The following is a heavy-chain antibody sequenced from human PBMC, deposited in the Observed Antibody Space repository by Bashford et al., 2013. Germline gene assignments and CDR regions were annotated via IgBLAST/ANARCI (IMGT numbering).Heavy chain of an antibody. CDR1: GYTFTSYG. J-gene: IGHJ4*02. CDR2: ISAYNGNT. D-gene: IGHD5-24*01. CDR3: ARGYREVEMATDYFDY. V-gene: IGHV1-18*01. Sequence: ASVKVSCKASGYTFTSYGISWVRQAPGQGLEWMGWISAYNGNTNYAQKLQGRVTMTTDTSTSTAYMELRSLRSDDTAVYYCARGYREVEMATDYFDYWGQGTLVTVSS.